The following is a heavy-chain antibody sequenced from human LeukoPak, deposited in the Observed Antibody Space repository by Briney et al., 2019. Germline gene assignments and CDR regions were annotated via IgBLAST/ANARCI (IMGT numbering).Heavy chain of an antibody. Sequence: GGSLRLSCAASGFTFSSYSMNWVRQAPGKGLEWVSSISSSSSYIYYADSVKGRFTISRDNAKNSLYLQMNSLRAEDTAVYYCARGPYGSGSYFVYWGQGTLVTVSS. CDR1: GFTFSSYS. V-gene: IGHV3-21*01. CDR2: ISSSSSYI. J-gene: IGHJ4*02. CDR3: ARGPYGSGSYFVY. D-gene: IGHD3-10*01.